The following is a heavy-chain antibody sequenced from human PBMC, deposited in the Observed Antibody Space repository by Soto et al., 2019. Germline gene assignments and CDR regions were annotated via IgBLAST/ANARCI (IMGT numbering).Heavy chain of an antibody. CDR3: ARGITLPTPLDD. V-gene: IGHV1-3*01. CDR1: VYTFTSYA. D-gene: IGHD1-20*01. Sequence: ASVKVSCKASVYTFTSYAMHWVRQAPGQRLEWMGWINAGNGNTKYSQKFQGRVTITRDTSASTAYMELSSLRSEVTAVHYCARGITLPTPLDDWGQGTLVTVSS. J-gene: IGHJ4*02. CDR2: INAGNGNT.